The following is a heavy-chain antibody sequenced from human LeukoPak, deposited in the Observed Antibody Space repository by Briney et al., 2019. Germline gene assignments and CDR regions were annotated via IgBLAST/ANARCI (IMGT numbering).Heavy chain of an antibody. CDR3: TTDPIAVAGTVDY. V-gene: IGHV3-15*01. J-gene: IGHJ4*02. D-gene: IGHD6-19*01. Sequence: PGGSLRLSCAASGFTFSNAWMSWVRQAPGKGLEWVGRIKSKTDGGTTDYAAPVEGRFTISRDDSKDTLYLQMSNLETEDTAVYYCTTDPIAVAGTVDYWGQGTLVTVSS. CDR1: GFTFSNAW. CDR2: IKSKTDGGTT.